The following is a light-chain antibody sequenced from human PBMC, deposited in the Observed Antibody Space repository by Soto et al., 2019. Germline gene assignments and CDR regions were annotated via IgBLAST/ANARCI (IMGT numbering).Light chain of an antibody. V-gene: IGKV3-11*01. CDR2: DAS. J-gene: IGKJ4*01. Sequence: EIVLTQSPATLSLSPGEGATLSCRASQSVGSYLAWYQQKPGQGPRLLIYDASNRATGIPVRFSGSGSGTDFTLTISSLEPEDFAVYYCQQRSNWPLTFGGGTKVEIK. CDR3: QQRSNWPLT. CDR1: QSVGSY.